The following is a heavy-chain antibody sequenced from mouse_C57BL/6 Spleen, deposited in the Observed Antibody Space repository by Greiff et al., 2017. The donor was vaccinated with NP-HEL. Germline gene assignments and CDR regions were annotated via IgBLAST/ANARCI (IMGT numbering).Heavy chain of an antibody. CDR3: ARERGWLLREDYFDY. Sequence: EVQVVESGGGLVKPGGSLKLSCAASGFTFSSYAMSWVRQTPEKRLEWVATISDGGSYTYYPDNLKGRFTISRDNAKNNLYLQMSHLKSEDTAMYYCARERGWLLREDYFDYWGQGTTLTVSS. V-gene: IGHV5-4*01. CDR1: GFTFSSYA. D-gene: IGHD2-3*01. CDR2: ISDGGSYT. J-gene: IGHJ2*01.